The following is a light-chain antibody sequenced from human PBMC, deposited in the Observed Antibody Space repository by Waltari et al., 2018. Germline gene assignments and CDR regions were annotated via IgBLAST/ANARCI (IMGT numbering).Light chain of an antibody. CDR3: QEYNVLPVI. CDR1: ESVKNN. CDR2: KAS. V-gene: IGKV1-5*03. Sequence: DIQLTQSPSTLSASVGDRVTITCRASESVKNNLAWYQLKPGKAHKALIHKASRLESGVPSRFSGSGDGTEFTLTISSLQPDDFATYYCQEYNVLPVIFGGGTKVEIK. J-gene: IGKJ4*01.